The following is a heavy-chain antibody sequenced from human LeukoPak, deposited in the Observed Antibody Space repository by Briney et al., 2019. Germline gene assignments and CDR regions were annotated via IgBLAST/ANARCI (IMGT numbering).Heavy chain of an antibody. J-gene: IGHJ4*02. CDR1: GGSISSYY. D-gene: IGHD3-10*01. CDR3: ARHYPYGSGSYSPFYFDY. CDR2: IYTSGST. Sequence: SETLSLTCTVSGGSISSYYWSWIRQPAGKGLEWIGRIYTSGSTNYNPSLKSRVTISVDTSKSQFSLKLSSVTAADTGVYYCARHYPYGSGSYSPFYFDYWGQGTLVTVSS. V-gene: IGHV4-4*07.